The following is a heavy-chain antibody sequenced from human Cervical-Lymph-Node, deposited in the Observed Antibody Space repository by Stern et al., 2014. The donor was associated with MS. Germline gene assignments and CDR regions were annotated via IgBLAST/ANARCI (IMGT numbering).Heavy chain of an antibody. CDR3: ARGLIAVAGVVYYFDY. J-gene: IGHJ4*02. D-gene: IGHD6-19*01. V-gene: IGHV7-4-1*02. CDR2: INTNTGNP. CDR1: GYTFTNYA. Sequence: QVQLVQSGSELKKPGASVKVSCKASGYTFTNYAMNWVRQAPGQGLEWMGWINTNTGNPTYAQGFTGLFVFSLDTSVSTAYLQINSLEAEDTAVYYCARGLIAVAGVVYYFDYWGQGTLVTVSS.